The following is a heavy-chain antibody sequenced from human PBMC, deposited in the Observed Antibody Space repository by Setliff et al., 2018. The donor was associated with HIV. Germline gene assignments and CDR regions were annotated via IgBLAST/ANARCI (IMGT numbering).Heavy chain of an antibody. D-gene: IGHD3-22*01. V-gene: IGHV4-39*07. CDR2: MHHSGST. Sequence: PSETLSLTCTVSGDSITSNSYYWGWIRQSPGKGLEWIGTMHHSGSTYYNPSLKSRVAIFIDTSKNQFSLKLSSVTAADTAVYYCAISAYYYDSSGYKGGNWFDPWGQGTLVTVSS. CDR1: GDSITSNSYY. CDR3: AISAYYYDSSGYKGGNWFDP. J-gene: IGHJ5*02.